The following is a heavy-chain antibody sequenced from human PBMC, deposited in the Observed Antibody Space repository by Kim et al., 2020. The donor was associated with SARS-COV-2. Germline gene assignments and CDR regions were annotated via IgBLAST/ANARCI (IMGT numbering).Heavy chain of an antibody. Sequence: ASVKVSCKASGYTFTSYYMHWVRQAPGQGLEWMGIINPSGGSTSYAQKFQGRVTMTRDTSTSTVYMELSSLRSEDTAVYYCARRGSCGDCYLDAEYFQHWGQGTLVTVSS. CDR1: GYTFTSYY. J-gene: IGHJ1*01. V-gene: IGHV1-46*01. CDR2: INPSGGST. CDR3: ARRGSCGDCYLDAEYFQH. D-gene: IGHD2-21*02.